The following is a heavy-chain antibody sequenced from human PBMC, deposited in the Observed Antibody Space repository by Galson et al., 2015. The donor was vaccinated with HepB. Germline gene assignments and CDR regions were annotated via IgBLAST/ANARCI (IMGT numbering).Heavy chain of an antibody. V-gene: IGHV3-23*01. Sequence: SLRLSCAVSGFTFSSYAMSWVRQAPGKGLEWVSAISGSGGSTYYADSVKGRFTISRDNSKNTLYLQMNSLRAEDTAVYYCAKGREALEEVFDYWGQGTLVTVSS. D-gene: IGHD1-26*01. CDR2: ISGSGGST. CDR1: GFTFSSYA. CDR3: AKGREALEEVFDY. J-gene: IGHJ4*02.